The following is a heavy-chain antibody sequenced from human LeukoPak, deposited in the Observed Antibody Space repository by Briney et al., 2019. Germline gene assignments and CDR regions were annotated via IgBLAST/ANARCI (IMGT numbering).Heavy chain of an antibody. CDR1: GFTFSSYS. J-gene: IGHJ4*02. CDR2: ISNSSSTI. Sequence: TGGSLRLSCAASGFTFSSYSMNWVRQAPGKGLEWVSYISNSSSTINYADSVKGRFTISRDNSKNTLSLQMDSLRAEGTAVYYCARGVDYYENSGTIDYWGQGTLVTVSS. V-gene: IGHV3-48*01. CDR3: ARGVDYYENSGTIDY. D-gene: IGHD3-22*01.